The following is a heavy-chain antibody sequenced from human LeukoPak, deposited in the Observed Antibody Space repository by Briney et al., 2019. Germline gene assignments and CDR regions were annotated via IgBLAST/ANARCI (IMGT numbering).Heavy chain of an antibody. CDR1: GGSFSGYY. J-gene: IGHJ4*02. V-gene: IGHV4-34*01. CDR2: INHSGST. Sequence: SETLSLTCAVYGGSFSGYYWSWIRQPPGKGLEWIGEINHSGSTNYNPSLKSRVTISVDTSKNQFPLKLSSVTAADTAVYYCARKRVRGLYYYGSGSYDYWGQGTLVTVSS. CDR3: ARKRVRGLYYYGSGSYDY. D-gene: IGHD3-10*01.